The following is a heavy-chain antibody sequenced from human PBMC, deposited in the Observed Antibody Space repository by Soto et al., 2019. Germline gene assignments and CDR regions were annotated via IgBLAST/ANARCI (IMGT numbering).Heavy chain of an antibody. CDR2: IYYSWST. Sequence: QVQLQESGPGLVKPSQTLSLTCTVSGGSISSGGYYWNWIRQHPGKGLEWIGYIYYSWSTYYNPSLKSRVTISVDTSKNQYSLKLSSVTAADTAVYYGARDPSGNSNDWYFDLWGRGTLVTVSS. CDR1: GGSISSGGYY. D-gene: IGHD2-21*02. J-gene: IGHJ2*01. V-gene: IGHV4-31*03. CDR3: ARDPSGNSNDWYFDL.